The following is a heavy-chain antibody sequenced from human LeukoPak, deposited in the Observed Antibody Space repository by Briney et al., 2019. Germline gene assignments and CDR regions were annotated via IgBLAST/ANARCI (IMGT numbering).Heavy chain of an antibody. CDR3: ARELRCSSTSCPFDY. V-gene: IGHV4-59*01. D-gene: IGHD2-2*01. J-gene: IGHJ4*02. Sequence: SETLSLTCTVSGGSIRSYYWSWIRRPPGKGLEWIGYIYYSGSTNYNPSLKSRVTISVDTSKNQFSLKLSSVTAADTAVYYCARELRCSSTSCPFDYWGQGTLVTVSS. CDR2: IYYSGST. CDR1: GGSIRSYY.